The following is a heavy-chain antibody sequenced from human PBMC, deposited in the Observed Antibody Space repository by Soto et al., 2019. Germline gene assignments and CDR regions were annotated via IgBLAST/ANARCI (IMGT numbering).Heavy chain of an antibody. V-gene: IGHV1-18*01. CDR1: GYTFTSYG. D-gene: IGHD1-7*01. CDR2: ISGYNGNT. Sequence: QVQLVQSGAKVKKPGASVKVSCKASGYTFTSYGISWVRQAPGQGLEWMGRISGYNGNTNYEQKLQGRVTMTTDTSTSTAYMELRSLRSDDTAVYYCARDRGYNWNYGWFDPWGQGTLVTVSS. J-gene: IGHJ5*02. CDR3: ARDRGYNWNYGWFDP.